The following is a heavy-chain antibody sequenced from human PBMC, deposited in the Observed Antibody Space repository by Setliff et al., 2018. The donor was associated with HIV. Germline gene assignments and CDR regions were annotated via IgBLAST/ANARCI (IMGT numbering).Heavy chain of an antibody. CDR1: GGSISSGSYY. J-gene: IGHJ5*02. D-gene: IGHD3-22*01. CDR2: IYTSGST. Sequence: TSETLSLTCTVSGGSISSGSYYWSWIRQPAGKGLEWIGHIYTSGSTNYNPSLKSRVTVSVDTSKNQFSLKLNSVTAADTAVYYCASRIYYYDSSRVLREEGFDPWGQGTLVTVSS. CDR3: ASRIYYYDSSRVLREEGFDP. V-gene: IGHV4-61*09.